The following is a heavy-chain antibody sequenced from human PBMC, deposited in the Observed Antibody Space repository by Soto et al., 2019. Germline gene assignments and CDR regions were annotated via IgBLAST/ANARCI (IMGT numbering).Heavy chain of an antibody. V-gene: IGHV3-49*04. J-gene: IGHJ5*02. CDR2: IRSKAYGGTT. CDR1: GFTFSSYG. D-gene: IGHD3-22*01. CDR3: TTNYYDSSGYDNWFDP. Sequence: GGSLRLSCAASGFTFSSYGMHWVRQAPGKGLEWVGFIRSKAYGGTTVYAASVKGRFTISRDDSKSIAYLQMNSLKTEDTAVYYCTTNYYDSSGYDNWFDPWGQGTLVTVSS.